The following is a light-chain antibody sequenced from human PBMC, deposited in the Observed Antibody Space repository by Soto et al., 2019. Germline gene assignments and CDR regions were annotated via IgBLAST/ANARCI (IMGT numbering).Light chain of an antibody. CDR1: QSVSSRN. J-gene: IGKJ3*01. CDR2: GAS. V-gene: IGKV3-20*01. CDR3: QQYGSSPFT. Sequence: EIVLTQSPGTLSLSPGERATLSCRASQSVSSRNLAWYQQKPGQAPRLLIYGASSGATGIPDRFSGSGSGTDFTLTISRLEPEDFAVYYCQQYGSSPFTFGPGPKVDIK.